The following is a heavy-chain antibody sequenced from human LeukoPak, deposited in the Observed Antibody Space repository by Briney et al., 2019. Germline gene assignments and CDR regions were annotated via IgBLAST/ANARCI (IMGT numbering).Heavy chain of an antibody. J-gene: IGHJ4*02. Sequence: PGGSLRLSCAAPGFAFGRFWMSWVRQAPGRGLQWVASMRRDGSLIYYLDSVRGRFIISRDNARNSLYLQMNSLRVEDTAIYYCAKLMNEGTTYDHWGQGALVTVSS. CDR2: MRRDGSLI. CDR3: AKLMNEGTTYDH. CDR1: GFAFGRFW. V-gene: IGHV3-7*01. D-gene: IGHD1-1*01.